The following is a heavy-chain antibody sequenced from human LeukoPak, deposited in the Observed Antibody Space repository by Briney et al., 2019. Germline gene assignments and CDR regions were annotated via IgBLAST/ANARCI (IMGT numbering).Heavy chain of an antibody. V-gene: IGHV1-69*05. CDR2: IIPIFGTA. D-gene: IGHD5-18*01. CDR3: AREAYSYGYLVVYYFYMDV. Sequence: GASVKVSCKASGGTFSRYAISWVRQAPGQGLEWMGRIIPIFGTANYAQKFQGRVTITTDESTSTAYMELSSLRSEDTAVYYCAREAYSYGYLVVYYFYMDVWGKGTTVTVSS. CDR1: GGTFSRYA. J-gene: IGHJ6*03.